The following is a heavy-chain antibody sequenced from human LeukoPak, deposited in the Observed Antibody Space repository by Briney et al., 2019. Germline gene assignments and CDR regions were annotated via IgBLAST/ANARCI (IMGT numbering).Heavy chain of an antibody. CDR3: AGGRHRGNFDY. Sequence: PGGSLGLSCAASGFTVSSNYMSWVRQAPGKGLEWVSVIYSGGSTYYADSAKGRFTISRDNSKNTLYLQMNSLRAEDTAVYYCAGGRHRGNFDYWGQGTLVTVPS. V-gene: IGHV3-66*02. CDR2: IYSGGST. D-gene: IGHD3-16*01. J-gene: IGHJ4*01. CDR1: GFTVSSNY.